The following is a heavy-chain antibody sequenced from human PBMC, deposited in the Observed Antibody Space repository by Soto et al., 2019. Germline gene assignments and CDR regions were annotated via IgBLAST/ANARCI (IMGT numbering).Heavy chain of an antibody. CDR3: ARDSDDYGDFGWYFDL. V-gene: IGHV3-7*01. CDR2: IKQDGSTK. Sequence: EVQLVASGGGLVQPGGSLRLSCAASGFTFSKYWVSWVRQAPGKGLEWLADIKQDGSTKYFLDSVKGRFTISRDNAENSLSLQMNSLRAEDTAVYYCARDSDDYGDFGWYFDLWGRGTLVTISS. CDR1: GFTFSKYW. J-gene: IGHJ2*01. D-gene: IGHD4-17*01.